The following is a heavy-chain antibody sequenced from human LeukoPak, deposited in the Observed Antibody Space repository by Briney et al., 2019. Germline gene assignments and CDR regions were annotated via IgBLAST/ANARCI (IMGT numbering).Heavy chain of an antibody. CDR3: ARRCYDSSGFDY. CDR1: GFTFTTYA. CDR2: ISGSGGST. Sequence: GGSLRLSCAASGFTFTTYAMSWVRQAPGKGLEWVSAISGSGGSTYYADSVKGRFTISRDNSKNTLYLQMNSLRAEDTAAYYCARRCYDSSGFDYWGQGTLVTVSS. D-gene: IGHD3-22*01. J-gene: IGHJ4*02. V-gene: IGHV3-23*01.